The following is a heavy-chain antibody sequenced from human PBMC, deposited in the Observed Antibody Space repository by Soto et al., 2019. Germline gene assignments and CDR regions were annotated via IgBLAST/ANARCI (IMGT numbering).Heavy chain of an antibody. Sequence: GGSLRLSCTVSGFAFNNYGINWVRKAPGKGLEWVSSISKSDYTYYSDSVKGRFAISRDNAKSSVSLQMNTLRVEDTAVYYCAREDSIIIPAVSDFWGQGTLVT. CDR2: ISKSDYT. CDR1: GFAFNNYG. CDR3: AREDSIIIPAVSDF. J-gene: IGHJ4*02. D-gene: IGHD2-2*01. V-gene: IGHV3-21*01.